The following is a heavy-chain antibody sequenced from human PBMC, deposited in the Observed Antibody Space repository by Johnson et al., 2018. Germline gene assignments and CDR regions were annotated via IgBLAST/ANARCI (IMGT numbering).Heavy chain of an antibody. Sequence: QVQLVESGGGVVQXGRSXRLXCAASGFTFSSYAIHWVRQAPGKGLEWVAVISYDGSNKYYADSVKGRFSISRDNSKNTLYLQMNSLRPEDTAVYYCAKVVSYYYYMDVWGKGTTVTVSS. CDR1: GFTFSSYA. V-gene: IGHV3-30*18. CDR3: AKVVSYYYYMDV. J-gene: IGHJ6*03. CDR2: ISYDGSNK.